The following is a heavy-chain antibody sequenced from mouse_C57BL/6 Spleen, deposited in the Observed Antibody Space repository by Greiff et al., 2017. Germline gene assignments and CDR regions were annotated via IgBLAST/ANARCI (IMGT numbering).Heavy chain of an antibody. Sequence: VKLVESGPGLVAPSQSLSITCTVSGFSLTSYGVHWVRQPPGKGLEWLVVIWSDGSTTYNSALKSRLSISKDNSKSQVFLKMNRLQTDGTAMYYCARHPDFYAMDYWGQGTSVTGSS. CDR3: ARHPDFYAMDY. CDR1: GFSLTSYG. CDR2: IWSDGST. J-gene: IGHJ4*01. V-gene: IGHV2-6-1*01.